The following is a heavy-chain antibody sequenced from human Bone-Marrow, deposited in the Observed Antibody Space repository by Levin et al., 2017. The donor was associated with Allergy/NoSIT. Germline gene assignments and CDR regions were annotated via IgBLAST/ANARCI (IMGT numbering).Heavy chain of an antibody. CDR2: IDPNTGGS. Sequence: GSVKVSCKASGYTFTGHHIHWIRQAPGQGLEWMGYIDPNTGGSNYAPKFRGRVTMAGDTSINTAYMELSSLRSDDTAVYFCARAVGMVTLDSWGQGTLATVSS. J-gene: IGHJ4*02. D-gene: IGHD2-21*02. CDR3: ARAVGMVTLDS. V-gene: IGHV1-2*02. CDR1: GYTFTGHH.